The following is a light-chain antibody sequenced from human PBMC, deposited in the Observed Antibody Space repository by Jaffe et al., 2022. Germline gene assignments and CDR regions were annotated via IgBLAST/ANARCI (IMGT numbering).Light chain of an antibody. CDR1: SSNIGNNY. CDR2: DNN. J-gene: IGLJ2*01. V-gene: IGLV1-51*01. CDR3: GSWDSSLSAGL. Sequence: QSVLTQPPSVSAAPGQKVTISCSGSSSNIGNNYVSWYQHLPGTAPKLLIYDNNKRPSGIPDRFSASKSGTSATLGITGLQTGDEADYYCGSWDSSLSAGLFGGGTKLTVL.